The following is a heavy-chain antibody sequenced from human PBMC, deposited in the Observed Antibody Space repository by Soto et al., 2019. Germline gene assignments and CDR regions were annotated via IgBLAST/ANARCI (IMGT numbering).Heavy chain of an antibody. CDR2: IGNKAYGGTI. Sequence: EVQLVESGGGLTQPGRSLRLSCIGSGFTFGDYTVAWFRQAPGRGLEWVGFIGNKAYGGTISDAASVKGRFTFSRDDSKSVAYLQMHALKAEYTAVYYCTRDRPIDYWGQGTLVSVSS. V-gene: IGHV3-49*03. J-gene: IGHJ4*02. CDR3: TRDRPIDY. CDR1: GFTFGDYT.